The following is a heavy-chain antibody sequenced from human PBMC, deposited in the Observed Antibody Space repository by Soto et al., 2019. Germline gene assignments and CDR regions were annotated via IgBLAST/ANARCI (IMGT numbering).Heavy chain of an antibody. CDR1: GFSFEIYH. Sequence: PGGSLRLSCEASGFSFEIYHMNWVRQAPGKGLEWVSSISSTTNYIYYADSMKGRFTVSRDNAKNSVYLDMNSLSAEDTAVYYCARESEDLTSNFDYWGQGTLVTVSS. V-gene: IGHV3-21*01. CDR3: ARESEDLTSNFDY. J-gene: IGHJ4*02. CDR2: ISSTTNYI.